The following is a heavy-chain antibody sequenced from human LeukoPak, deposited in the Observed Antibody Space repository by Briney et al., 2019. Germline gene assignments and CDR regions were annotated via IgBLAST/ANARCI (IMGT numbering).Heavy chain of an antibody. CDR1: GGTFSSYA. Sequence: SVKVSCKASGGTFSSYAISWVRQAPGQGLEWMGGIIPIFGTANYAQKFQGRVTITADESTSTAYMELSSLRSEDTAVYYCARVPGYCSGTSCFYYYMDVWGKGTTVTVSS. CDR2: IIPIFGTA. D-gene: IGHD2-2*01. CDR3: ARVPGYCSGTSCFYYYMDV. V-gene: IGHV1-69*13. J-gene: IGHJ6*03.